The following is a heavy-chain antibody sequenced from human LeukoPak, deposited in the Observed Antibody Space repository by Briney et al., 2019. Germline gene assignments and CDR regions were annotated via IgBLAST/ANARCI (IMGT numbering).Heavy chain of an antibody. CDR3: ARGGGWYDS. D-gene: IGHD4-23*01. CDR2: IYYSGST. CDR1: GVSISNYY. J-gene: IGHJ5*01. Sequence: NSSETLSLTCIVSGVSISNYYWSWLRQPPGKGLEWIGYIYYSGSTNYNPSLRSRLTISVDSSKNQFSLRLSSVTAADTAVYYCARGGGWYDSWGQGTLVTVSS. V-gene: IGHV4-59*01.